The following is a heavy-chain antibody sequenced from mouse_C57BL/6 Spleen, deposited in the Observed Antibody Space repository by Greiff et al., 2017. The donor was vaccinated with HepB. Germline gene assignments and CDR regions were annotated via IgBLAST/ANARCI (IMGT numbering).Heavy chain of an antibody. J-gene: IGHJ4*01. CDR2: IYPGDGDT. V-gene: IGHV1-82*01. CDR1: GYAFSSSW. D-gene: IGHD2-2*01. Sequence: VQLQQSGPELVKPGASVKISCKASGYAFSSSWMNWVKQRPGKGLEWIGRIYPGDGDTNYNGKFKGKATLTADKSSSTAYMQLSSLTSEDSAVYFCAPIYYGYDGYAMDYWGQGTSVTVSS. CDR3: APIYYGYDGYAMDY.